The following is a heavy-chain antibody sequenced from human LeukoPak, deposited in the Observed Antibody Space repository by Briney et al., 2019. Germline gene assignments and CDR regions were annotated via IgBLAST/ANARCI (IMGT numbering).Heavy chain of an antibody. V-gene: IGHV1-69*05. Sequence: ASVKVSCKASGGTFSSYAISWVRQAPGQGLEWMGGIIPIFGTANYAQKFQGRVTITTDESTSTAYMELSSLRSEDTAVYYCARGRNREGVPAAFDAFDIWGQGTMVTVSS. D-gene: IGHD2-2*01. CDR2: IIPIFGTA. CDR1: GGTFSSYA. J-gene: IGHJ3*02. CDR3: ARGRNREGVPAAFDAFDI.